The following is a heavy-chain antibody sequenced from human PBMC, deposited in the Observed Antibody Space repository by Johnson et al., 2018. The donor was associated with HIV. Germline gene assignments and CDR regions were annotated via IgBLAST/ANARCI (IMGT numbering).Heavy chain of an antibody. CDR2: ISWNSGSI. CDR3: AKANYYDSSGYYSVTEDVFDI. CDR1: GFTFDDYA. Sequence: VQLVESGGGLVQPGRSLRLSCVASGFTFDDYAMHWVRQAPGKGLEWVSGISWNSGSIDYADSVKGRFSISRDNAKNSLYLQMNSLKPEDTALYYCAKANYYDSSGYYSVTEDVFDIWGQGTMVTVSS. J-gene: IGHJ3*02. D-gene: IGHD3-22*01. V-gene: IGHV3-9*01.